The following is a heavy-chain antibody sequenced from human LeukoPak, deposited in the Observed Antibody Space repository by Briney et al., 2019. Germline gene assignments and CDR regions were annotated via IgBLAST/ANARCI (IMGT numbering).Heavy chain of an antibody. Sequence: SETLSLTCAVSGGSISSGGYSWSWIRQPPGKGLEWIGYIYHSGSTYYNPSLKSRVTISVDRSKNQFSLKLSSVTAADTAVYYCARYDHSSSSNDYWGQGTLVTVSS. CDR2: IYHSGST. J-gene: IGHJ4*02. CDR3: ARYDHSSSSNDY. D-gene: IGHD6-13*01. CDR1: GGSISSGGYS. V-gene: IGHV4-30-2*01.